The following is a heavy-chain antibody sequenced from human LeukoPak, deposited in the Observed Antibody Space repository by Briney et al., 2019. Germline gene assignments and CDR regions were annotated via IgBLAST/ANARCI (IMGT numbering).Heavy chain of an antibody. Sequence: QSGGSLRLSCTASGFPFSSYGMHWVRQAPGKGLEWVAFIRYDGSNKYYADSVKGRFTISRDNSKNTLYLQMNSLRAEDTAVYYCAKDSPGELEPLGGANYFDYWGQGTLVTVSS. V-gene: IGHV3-30*02. CDR1: GFPFSSYG. D-gene: IGHD1-1*01. J-gene: IGHJ4*02. CDR3: AKDSPGELEPLGGANYFDY. CDR2: IRYDGSNK.